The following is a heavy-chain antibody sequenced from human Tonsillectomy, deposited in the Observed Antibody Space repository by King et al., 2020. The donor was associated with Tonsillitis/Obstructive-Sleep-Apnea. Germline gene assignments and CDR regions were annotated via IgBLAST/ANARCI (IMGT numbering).Heavy chain of an antibody. J-gene: IGHJ3*02. Sequence: QLVQSGAEVKKPGASVKVSCKASGYTFTGYYMHWVRQAPGQGLEWMGLSNPNSGGTNYAQMFQGRVTMTRDTSISTAYMELGRLRSDDTAVYYCARDAGRYCSSTSCDDAFDIWGQGTMVTVSS. D-gene: IGHD2-2*01. V-gene: IGHV1-2*06. CDR2: SNPNSGGT. CDR3: ARDAGRYCSSTSCDDAFDI. CDR1: GYTFTGYY.